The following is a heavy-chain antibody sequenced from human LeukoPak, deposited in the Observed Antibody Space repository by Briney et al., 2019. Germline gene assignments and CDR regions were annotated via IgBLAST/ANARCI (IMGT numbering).Heavy chain of an antibody. V-gene: IGHV3-7*01. D-gene: IGHD3-22*01. Sequence: GGSLRLSCAASGFTFSSYWMIWVRQAPGKGLEWVANIKQYGSEKYYVDSVKGRFTISRDNAKNSLYLQMNSLRAEDTAVYYCASEVYYDSSGYYFFDYWGQGTLVTVSS. CDR1: GFTFSSYW. CDR2: IKQYGSEK. J-gene: IGHJ4*02. CDR3: ASEVYYDSSGYYFFDY.